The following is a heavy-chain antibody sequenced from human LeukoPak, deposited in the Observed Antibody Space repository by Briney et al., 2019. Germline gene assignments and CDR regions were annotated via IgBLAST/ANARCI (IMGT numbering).Heavy chain of an antibody. J-gene: IGHJ3*02. D-gene: IGHD3-10*01. CDR1: GGSFSGYY. Sequence: PSETLSLTCAVYGGSFSGYYWSWIRQPPGKGLEWIGEINHSGSTNYNPSLKSRVTISVDTSKNQFSLKLSSVTAADTAVYYCAREVGAYYGSGRMRGAFDIWGQGTMVTVSS. CDR3: AREVGAYYGSGRMRGAFDI. CDR2: INHSGST. V-gene: IGHV4-34*01.